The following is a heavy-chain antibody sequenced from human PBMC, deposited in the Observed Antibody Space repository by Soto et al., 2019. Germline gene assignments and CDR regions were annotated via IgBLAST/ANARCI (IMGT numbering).Heavy chain of an antibody. CDR2: IFYNGNT. CDR3: ARHSTGYYYSWFDP. J-gene: IGHJ5*02. V-gene: IGHV4-39*01. D-gene: IGHD3-22*01. CDR1: GGSIDSSTHY. Sequence: SETLSLTCTVSGGSIDSSTHYWGWIRQPPGKGLEWIGSIFYNGNTFYNPSLKSRITISVDTSKNQFSLKLSSVTAADTAVYYCARHSTGYYYSWFDPWGQGTPVTVSS.